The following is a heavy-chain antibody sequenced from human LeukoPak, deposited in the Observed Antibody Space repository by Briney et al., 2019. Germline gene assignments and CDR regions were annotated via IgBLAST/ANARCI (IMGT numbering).Heavy chain of an antibody. CDR2: IYYSGST. CDR3: ARDGGYSYGYKY. J-gene: IGHJ4*02. V-gene: IGHV4-59*01. CDR1: GGSISSYY. D-gene: IGHD5-18*01. Sequence: SETLSLTCTVSGGSISSYYWSWIRQPPGKGLEWIEYIYYSGSTNYNPSLKSRVTISVDTSKNQFSLKLSSVTAADTAVYYCARDGGYSYGYKYWGQGTLVTVSS.